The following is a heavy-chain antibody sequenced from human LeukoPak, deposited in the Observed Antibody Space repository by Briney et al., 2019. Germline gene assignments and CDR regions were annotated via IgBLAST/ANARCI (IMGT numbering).Heavy chain of an antibody. CDR3: ARTTEAHSWRTRYYDYYMDV. CDR1: GGSISSYS. J-gene: IGHJ6*03. D-gene: IGHD6-13*01. CDR2: IHYNGSP. Sequence: SETLSLTCTVSGGSISSYSWSWIRQPPGKGLEWIGYIHYNGSPNYNPSLKSRVTMSVDTSKNQFSLKLSSVTAADTAVYYCARTTEAHSWRTRYYDYYMDVWGKGTTVTVSS. V-gene: IGHV4-59*12.